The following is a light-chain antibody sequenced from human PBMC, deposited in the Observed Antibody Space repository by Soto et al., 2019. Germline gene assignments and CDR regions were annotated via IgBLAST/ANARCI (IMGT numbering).Light chain of an antibody. Sequence: EIVMTQSPATLPVSPGETATLSCRASHDVNSNIAWYQQRPGQAPRLLIYGASNRATGIPARFSGSGSGTKFTLTISSLQSEDFAVYYCQQYHNWPLAFGGGTKVDIK. J-gene: IGKJ4*01. CDR1: HDVNSN. V-gene: IGKV3-15*01. CDR3: QQYHNWPLA. CDR2: GAS.